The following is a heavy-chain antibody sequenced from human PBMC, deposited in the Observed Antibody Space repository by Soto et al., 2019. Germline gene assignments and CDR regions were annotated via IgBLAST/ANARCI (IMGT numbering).Heavy chain of an antibody. D-gene: IGHD2-2*02. CDR3: VREGRSSTSCNTGCAFDI. CDR1: GFTSWDYD. V-gene: IGHV3-11*01. J-gene: IGHJ3*02. Sequence: GGSLRLYCAASGFTSWDYDMSWIRQAPGKGLEWVSYISRSGNTMYYGDYVKGRFTISRDNAENSVFLQMISLRAEDTAVYYCVREGRSSTSCNTGCAFDIWGQGTMVTVSS. CDR2: ISRSGNTM.